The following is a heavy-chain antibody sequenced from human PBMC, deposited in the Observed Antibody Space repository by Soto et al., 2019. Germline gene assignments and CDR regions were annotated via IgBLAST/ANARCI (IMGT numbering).Heavy chain of an antibody. D-gene: IGHD2-21*02. CDR1: GFTFSRSA. CDR2: ISNDGTDR. V-gene: IGHV3-30*03. J-gene: IGHJ4*02. CDR3: ARDRRKWGDSPSEK. Sequence: QVQLVESGGGVVQPGRSLRLSCAASGFTFSRSAMHWVRQAPGKGLEWVAAISNDGTDRYYADSVQGRFNISRDNSKNTLSLQMKSLRFEDTALYFCARDRRKWGDSPSEKWGQGTLVTVSS.